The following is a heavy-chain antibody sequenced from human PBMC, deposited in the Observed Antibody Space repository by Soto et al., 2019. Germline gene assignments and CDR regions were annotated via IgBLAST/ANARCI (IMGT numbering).Heavy chain of an antibody. D-gene: IGHD3-3*01. CDR2: ISGRST. J-gene: IGHJ4*02. CDR3: AKDALAYYDFWS. V-gene: IGHV3-23*01. Sequence: GGSLRLSCAASGFTFSTYAMIWVRQAPGKGLEWVSAISGRSTKYADSVKGRFTISRDNSKNTLYLQMNSLRAEDTAIYYCAKDALAYYDFWSWGQGTLVTVSS. CDR1: GFTFSTYA.